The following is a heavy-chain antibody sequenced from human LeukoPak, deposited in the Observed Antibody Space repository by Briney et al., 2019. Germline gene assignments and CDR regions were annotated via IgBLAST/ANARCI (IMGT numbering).Heavy chain of an antibody. CDR1: GFTFSSYS. CDR2: ITSSSSTI. Sequence: GGSLRLSCAASGFTFSSYSMTWVRQAPGKGLEWVSYITSSSSTIYYADSVKGRFTISRDNAKNSLYLQINSLRAEDTAVYYCARTYYGSGNYYKLDYWGQGTLVTVSS. D-gene: IGHD3-10*01. V-gene: IGHV3-48*01. CDR3: ARTYYGSGNYYKLDY. J-gene: IGHJ4*02.